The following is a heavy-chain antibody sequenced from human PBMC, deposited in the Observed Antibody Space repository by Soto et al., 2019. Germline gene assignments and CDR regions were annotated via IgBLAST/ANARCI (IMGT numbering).Heavy chain of an antibody. J-gene: IGHJ6*02. CDR1: GGTFSSYA. V-gene: IGHV1-69*13. D-gene: IGHD3-10*01. Sequence: GPPVKVSCKASGGTFSSYAISWVRQAPGQGLEWMGGIIPIFGTANYAQKFQGRVTITADESTSTVYMELSSLRSEDTAVYYCARDRGNTMVRGVIITSVGYYYGMDVWGQGTTVTVSS. CDR2: IIPIFGTA. CDR3: ARDRGNTMVRGVIITSVGYYYGMDV.